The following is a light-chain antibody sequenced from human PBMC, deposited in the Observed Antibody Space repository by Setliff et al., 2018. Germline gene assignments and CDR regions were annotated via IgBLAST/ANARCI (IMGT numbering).Light chain of an antibody. Sequence: QSVLAQPPSVSGAPGQRVTISCAGTGSNIGAGYDVRWYQQLPGSAPRLLIYDNINRPSGVPERFSASKSGTSGSLAITELQAEDGADYYCQSFDSSLSVPVFGGGTKGTV. CDR1: GSNIGAGYD. CDR2: DNI. J-gene: IGLJ2*01. CDR3: QSFDSSLSVPV. V-gene: IGLV1-40*01.